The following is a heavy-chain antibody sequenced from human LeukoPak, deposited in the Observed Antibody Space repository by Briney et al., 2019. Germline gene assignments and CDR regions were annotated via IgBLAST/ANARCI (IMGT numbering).Heavy chain of an antibody. Sequence: GSVTVSCKASGYTFSDYYLHWVRQAPGQGLEWMGWISAYNGNTNYAQKLQGRVTMTTDTSTSTAYMELRSLRSDDTAVYYCARVHHSCYEDYWGQGTLVTVSS. CDR1: GYTFSDYY. J-gene: IGHJ4*02. V-gene: IGHV1-18*04. CDR3: ARVHHSCYEDY. CDR2: ISAYNGNT. D-gene: IGHD5-12*01.